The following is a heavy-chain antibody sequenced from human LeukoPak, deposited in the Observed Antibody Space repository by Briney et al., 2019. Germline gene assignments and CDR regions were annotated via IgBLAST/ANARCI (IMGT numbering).Heavy chain of an antibody. Sequence: SETLSLTCTVSGGSISSYYWSWIRQPPGKGLEWIGYIYYSGSTNYNPSLKSRVSISVDTSKNQFSLKLSSVTAADTAVYYCARVSLRAFDIWGQGTMVTVSS. J-gene: IGHJ3*02. CDR3: ARVSLRAFDI. V-gene: IGHV4-59*01. CDR2: IYYSGST. CDR1: GGSISSYY. D-gene: IGHD3-22*01.